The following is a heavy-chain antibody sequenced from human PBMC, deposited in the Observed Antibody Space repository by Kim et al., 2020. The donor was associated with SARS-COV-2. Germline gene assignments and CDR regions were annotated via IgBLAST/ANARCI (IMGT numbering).Heavy chain of an antibody. V-gene: IGHV1-8*01. Sequence: HKFQGRVTMTRYNSIGTAYMELSSLRSEDTAVYYCARTYSYDTPWFDPWGQGTLVTVSS. CDR3: ARTYSYDTPWFDP. D-gene: IGHD3-22*01. J-gene: IGHJ5*02.